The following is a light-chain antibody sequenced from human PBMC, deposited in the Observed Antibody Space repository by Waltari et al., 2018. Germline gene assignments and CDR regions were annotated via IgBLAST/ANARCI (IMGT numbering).Light chain of an antibody. Sequence: QSVRAQPGTVSGAPGQWVTVAGTSGSPNIGAGYEVTGYQQLPGTAPKLLIYGNSNRPSGVPDRFSGSKSGTSASLAITGLQAEDEADYYCQSYDSSLCDPCVFGGGTKLTVL. CDR2: GNS. CDR1: SPNIGAGYE. CDR3: QSYDSSLCDPCV. V-gene: IGLV1-40*01. J-gene: IGLJ3*02.